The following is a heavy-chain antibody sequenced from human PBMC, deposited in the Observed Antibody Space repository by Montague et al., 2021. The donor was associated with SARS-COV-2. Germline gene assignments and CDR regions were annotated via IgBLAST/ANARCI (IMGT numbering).Heavy chain of an antibody. V-gene: IGHV4-39*07. Sequence: SETLSLTCTVSGGSFSSSSYYWGWIRQPPGKGLEWIGSIYYSGSTYYNPSLKSRVTISVDTSKDQFSLKLSSVTTADTAVYYCAGKSITMVQGVIMGAFDIWGQGTMVTVSS. D-gene: IGHD3-10*01. CDR3: AGKSITMVQGVIMGAFDI. J-gene: IGHJ3*02. CDR1: GGSFSSSSYY. CDR2: IYYSGST.